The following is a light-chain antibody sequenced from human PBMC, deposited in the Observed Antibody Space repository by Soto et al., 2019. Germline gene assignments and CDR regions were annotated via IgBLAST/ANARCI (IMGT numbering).Light chain of an antibody. V-gene: IGKV3-11*01. Sequence: EIVLTQSPATLSFSPGERATLSCRASQTISSSLVWYQQRPSQAPRLLIYDASNRATDIPATFSGSESGTDLNLPLSRLEPEDFAVYYCQQRSNRPRTFGQGPRLQIK. CDR1: QTISSS. CDR2: DAS. CDR3: QQRSNRPRT. J-gene: IGKJ2*01.